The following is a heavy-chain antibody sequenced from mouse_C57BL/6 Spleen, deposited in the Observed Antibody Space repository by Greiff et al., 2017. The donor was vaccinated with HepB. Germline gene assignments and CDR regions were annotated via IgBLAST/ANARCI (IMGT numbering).Heavy chain of an antibody. CDR1: GYSITSGHD. V-gene: IGHV3-1*01. J-gene: IGHJ4*01. D-gene: IGHD2-10*01. CDR3: ARGSYPYAMDY. Sequence: ESGPGMVKPSQSLSLTCTVTGYSITSGHDWHWIRHFPGNKLEWMGYISYSGSTNYNPSLKSRISITHDTSKNHFFLKLNSVTTEDTATYYCARGSYPYAMDYWGQGTSVTVSS. CDR2: ISYSGST.